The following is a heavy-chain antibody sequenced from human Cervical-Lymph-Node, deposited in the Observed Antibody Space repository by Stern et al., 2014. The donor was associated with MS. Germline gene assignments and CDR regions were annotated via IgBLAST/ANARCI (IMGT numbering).Heavy chain of an antibody. D-gene: IGHD3-10*01. Sequence: VQLVQSGGTLVQPGGSLRLSCAASGFKFVDYAMHWVRQAPGKGLEWVSGISWSSVTLDYADSVKGRFTISRDNAKNSLSLQMNNLRTEDTALYYCTKGIRGVIISNGMDLWGQGTTVTVAS. V-gene: IGHV3-9*01. CDR3: TKGIRGVIISNGMDL. J-gene: IGHJ6*02. CDR1: GFKFVDYA. CDR2: ISWSSVTL.